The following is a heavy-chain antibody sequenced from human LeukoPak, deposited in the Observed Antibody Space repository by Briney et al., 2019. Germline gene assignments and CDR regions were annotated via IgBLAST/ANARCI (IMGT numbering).Heavy chain of an antibody. CDR3: ARDRGNWGDNWFDP. J-gene: IGHJ5*02. CDR2: IYYSGST. CDR1: GGSISSSSYY. Sequence: SETLSLTCTVSGGSISSSSYYWGWIRQPPGKGLEWIGSIYYSGSTYYNPSLKSRVTISVDTSKNQFSLKLSSVTAADTAVYYCARDRGNWGDNWFDPWGQGTLVTVSS. V-gene: IGHV4-39*07. D-gene: IGHD7-27*01.